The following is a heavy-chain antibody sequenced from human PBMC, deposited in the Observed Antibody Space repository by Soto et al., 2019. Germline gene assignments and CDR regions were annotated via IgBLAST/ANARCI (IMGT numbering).Heavy chain of an antibody. Sequence: QVQLQQWGAGLLKPSETLSLTCAFSGGSFSDYYWNWIRQPPGKGLEWIGEINHIGSSNYKPSLKIRVTISVDTSKSQVSLNLTSVTAAETAVYYCAKTGGSGGWARSYFDYWGQGTVVTVSS. CDR1: GGSFSDYY. V-gene: IGHV4-34*01. D-gene: IGHD6-19*01. CDR2: INHIGSS. J-gene: IGHJ4*02. CDR3: AKTGGSGGWARSYFDY.